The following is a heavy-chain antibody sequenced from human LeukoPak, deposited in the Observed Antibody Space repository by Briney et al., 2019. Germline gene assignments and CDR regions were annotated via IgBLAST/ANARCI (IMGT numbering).Heavy chain of an antibody. CDR3: AGQTAGSFDY. V-gene: IGHV4-59*08. CDR1: GGSISSYY. D-gene: IGHD6-19*01. Sequence: SETLSLTCTVSGGSISSYYWSWIRQPPGKGLEWIGYIYYSGSTNCNPSLKSRVTISVDTSKNQFSLKLSSVTAADTAVYYCAGQTAGSFDYWGQGTLVTVSS. J-gene: IGHJ4*02. CDR2: IYYSGST.